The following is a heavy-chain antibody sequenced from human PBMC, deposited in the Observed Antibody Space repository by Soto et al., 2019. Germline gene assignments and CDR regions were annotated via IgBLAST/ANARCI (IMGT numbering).Heavy chain of an antibody. CDR3: ARDFGYCSNGVCYTIFDY. Sequence: PSETLSLTCTVSGGSISSYYWSWIRQPPGKGLEWIGYIYYSGSTNYNPSLKSRVTISVDTSKNQFSLKLRSVTAADTAVYYCARDFGYCSNGVCYTIFDYWGQGTLVTVS. CDR1: GGSISSYY. D-gene: IGHD2-8*01. J-gene: IGHJ4*02. CDR2: IYYSGST. V-gene: IGHV4-59*01.